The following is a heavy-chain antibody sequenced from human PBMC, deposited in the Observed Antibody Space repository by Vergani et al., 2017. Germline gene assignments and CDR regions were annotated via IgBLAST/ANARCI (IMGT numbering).Heavy chain of an antibody. CDR1: GFTLSNYD. Sequence: QVQLVESGGGVVQRGGSLRLSCATSGFTLSNYDMQWIRQGPGKGLEFVAFIQFDGSNQYYADSVKGRFTLSREFSKNTLYLQMNSRRTDDTATYYCAKHFRGWGIDYWGQGTQVIVSS. CDR3: AKHFRGWGIDY. D-gene: IGHD3-16*01. V-gene: IGHV3-30*02. CDR2: IQFDGSNQ. J-gene: IGHJ4*02.